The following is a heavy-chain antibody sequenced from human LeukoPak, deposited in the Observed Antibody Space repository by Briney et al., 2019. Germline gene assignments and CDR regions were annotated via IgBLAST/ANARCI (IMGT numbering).Heavy chain of an antibody. CDR3: ARDLGPNRQHDAFDI. CDR1: GGSISSYY. Sequence: SETLSLTCTVSGGSISSYYWSWIRQPPGKGLEWIGYIYYSGSTNYNPSLKSRVTILVDTSKNQFSLKLSSVTAADTAVYYCARDLGPNRQHDAFDIWGQGTMVTVSS. V-gene: IGHV4-59*01. D-gene: IGHD1-14*01. J-gene: IGHJ3*02. CDR2: IYYSGST.